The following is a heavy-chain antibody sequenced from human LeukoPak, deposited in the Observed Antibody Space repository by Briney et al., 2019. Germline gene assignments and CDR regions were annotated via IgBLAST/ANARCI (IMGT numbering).Heavy chain of an antibody. CDR2: ISSSSSPI. CDR3: ARVNWNDVGSFDY. D-gene: IGHD1-20*01. V-gene: IGHV3-48*02. CDR1: GVTYSTYS. J-gene: IGHJ4*02. Sequence: GGSLRLSCSPSGVTYSTYSKIGVRQAPGKGLEWLSYISSSSSPIYYADSVKGRFTISRDNAKNSLYLQMNSLRDEDTGVDYCARVNWNDVGSFDYWGQGTLVTVSS.